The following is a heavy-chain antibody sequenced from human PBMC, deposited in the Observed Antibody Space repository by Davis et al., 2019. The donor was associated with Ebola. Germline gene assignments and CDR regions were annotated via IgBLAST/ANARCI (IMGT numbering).Heavy chain of an antibody. CDR3: ARGVVVPTD. V-gene: IGHV1-3*01. CDR1: GYTFTSYS. J-gene: IGHJ4*02. CDR2: INVGNGKT. D-gene: IGHD3-22*01. Sequence: ASVKVSCKASGYTFTSYSIHWVRQAPGQRLAWMGWINVGNGKTKYSQKFQDRVIITRDTSANTAYMELSSLKSEDTAIYYCARGVVVPTDWGQGTLVTVSS.